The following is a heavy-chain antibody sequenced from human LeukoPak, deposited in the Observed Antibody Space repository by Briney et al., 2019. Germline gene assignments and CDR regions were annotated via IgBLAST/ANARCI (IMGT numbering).Heavy chain of an antibody. Sequence: ASVKVSCKASGYTFTSYYMHWVRQAPGQGLEWMGWINPNSGGTNYAQKFQGWVTMTRDTSISTAYMELSRLRSDDTAVYYCARGKAVAGPGYYYYYGMDVWGQGTTVTVSS. CDR3: ARGKAVAGPGYYYYYGMDV. CDR2: INPNSGGT. J-gene: IGHJ6*02. V-gene: IGHV1-2*04. D-gene: IGHD6-19*01. CDR1: GYTFTSYY.